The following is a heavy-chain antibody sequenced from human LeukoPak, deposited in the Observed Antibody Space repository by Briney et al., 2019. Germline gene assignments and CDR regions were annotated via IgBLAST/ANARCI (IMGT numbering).Heavy chain of an antibody. V-gene: IGHV3-23*01. CDR2: ISNNGGYT. CDR3: AKQLGYCSDGSCYFPY. D-gene: IGHD2-15*01. J-gene: IGHJ4*02. CDR1: GFTFSDYY. Sequence: GGSLRLSCAASGFTFSDYYMTWVRQAPGKGLEWVSAISNNGGYTYYADSVQGRFTISRDNSKSTLCLQMNSLRAEDTAVYYCAKQLGYCSDGSCYFPYWGQGTLVTVSS.